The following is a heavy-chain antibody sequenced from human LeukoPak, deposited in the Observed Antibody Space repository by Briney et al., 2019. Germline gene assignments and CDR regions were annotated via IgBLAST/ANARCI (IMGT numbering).Heavy chain of an antibody. D-gene: IGHD6-13*01. Sequence: GGSLRLSCSASGFPFSIYAMHWVRQAPGKGLEFVSAISSNGGSTLYADSVKGRLTISRDNSKNTLYLQMSSLRAEDTAVYYCVKDTSSWYPEYFQHWGQGTLVTVSS. CDR2: ISSNGGST. CDR1: GFPFSIYA. J-gene: IGHJ1*01. CDR3: VKDTSSWYPEYFQH. V-gene: IGHV3-64D*09.